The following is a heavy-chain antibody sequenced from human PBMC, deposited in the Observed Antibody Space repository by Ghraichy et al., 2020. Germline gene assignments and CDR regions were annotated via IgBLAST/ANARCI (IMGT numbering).Heavy chain of an antibody. CDR2: IYYSGST. J-gene: IGHJ2*01. CDR1: GGSISSYY. V-gene: IGHV4-59*01. Sequence: SETLSLTCTVSGGSISSYYWSWIRQPPGKGLEWIGYIYYSGSTNYNPSLKSRVTISVDTSKNQFSLKLSSVTAADTAVYYCARDLQYYYGSGSYYNAGLDLWGRGTLVTVSS. D-gene: IGHD3-10*01. CDR3: ARDLQYYYGSGSYYNAGLDL.